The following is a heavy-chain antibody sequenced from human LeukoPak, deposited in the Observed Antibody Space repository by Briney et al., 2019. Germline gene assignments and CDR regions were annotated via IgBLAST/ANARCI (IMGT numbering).Heavy chain of an antibody. CDR3: AKDLKVYVWGSYRYLGVFDI. CDR2: ISYDGSNK. CDR1: GFTFSSYA. D-gene: IGHD3-16*02. J-gene: IGHJ3*02. V-gene: IGHV3-30-3*01. Sequence: GRSLRLSCAASGFTFSSYAMHWVRQAPGKGLEWVAVISYDGSNKYYADSVKGRFTISRDNSKNTLYLQMNSLRAEDTAVYYCAKDLKVYVWGSYRYLGVFDIWGQGTMVTVSS.